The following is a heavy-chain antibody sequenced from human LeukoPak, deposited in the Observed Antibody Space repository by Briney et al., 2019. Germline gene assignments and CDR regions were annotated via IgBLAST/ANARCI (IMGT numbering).Heavy chain of an antibody. J-gene: IGHJ5*02. CDR3: ARLYCSGGSCYSGFSWFDP. Sequence: PSETLSFTCAVYGGSFSGYYWSWIRQPPGKGLEWIGEINHSGSTNYNPSLKSRVTISVDTSKNQFSLKLSSVTAADTAVYYCARLYCSGGSCYSGFSWFDPWGQGTLVTVSS. CDR2: INHSGST. V-gene: IGHV4-34*01. CDR1: GGSFSGYY. D-gene: IGHD2-15*01.